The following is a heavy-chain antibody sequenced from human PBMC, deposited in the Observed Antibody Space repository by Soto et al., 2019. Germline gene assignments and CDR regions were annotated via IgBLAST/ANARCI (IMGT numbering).Heavy chain of an antibody. CDR3: AKSRAHGSEYFQH. J-gene: IGHJ1*01. CDR1: GFTFSSYA. D-gene: IGHD5-12*01. CDR2: ISGSGGST. V-gene: IGHV3-23*01. Sequence: HLGGSLRLSCAASGFTFSSYAMSWVRQAPGKGLEWVSAISGSGGSTYYADSVKGRFTISRDNSKNTLYLQMNSLRAEDTAVYYCAKSRAHGSEYFQHWGQGTLVTVSS.